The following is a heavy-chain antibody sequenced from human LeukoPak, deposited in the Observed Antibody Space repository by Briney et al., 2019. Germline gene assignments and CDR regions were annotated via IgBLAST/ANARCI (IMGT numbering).Heavy chain of an antibody. Sequence: SETLSLTCAVYGESFSGYYWSWIRQPPGKGLEWIGEINHSGSTNYNPSLKSRVTISVDTSKNQFSLKLSSVTAADTAVYYCARNYDYVWGSYRQHYYGMDVWGKGTTVTVSS. D-gene: IGHD3-16*02. CDR2: INHSGST. CDR1: GESFSGYY. J-gene: IGHJ6*04. V-gene: IGHV4-34*01. CDR3: ARNYDYVWGSYRQHYYGMDV.